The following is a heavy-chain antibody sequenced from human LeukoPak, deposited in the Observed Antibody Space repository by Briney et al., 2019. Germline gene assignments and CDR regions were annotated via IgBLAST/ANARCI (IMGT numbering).Heavy chain of an antibody. Sequence: PSETLSLTCTVSGGSISSYYWSWIRQPPGKGLEWIGYIYYSGSTNYNPSLKSRVTISVDTSKNQFSLKLSSVTAADTAVYYCARGDYARGSYYEVVAAFDYWGQGTLVTVSS. V-gene: IGHV4-59*01. J-gene: IGHJ4*02. D-gene: IGHD1-26*01. CDR3: ARGDYARGSYYEVVAAFDY. CDR1: GGSISSYY. CDR2: IYYSGST.